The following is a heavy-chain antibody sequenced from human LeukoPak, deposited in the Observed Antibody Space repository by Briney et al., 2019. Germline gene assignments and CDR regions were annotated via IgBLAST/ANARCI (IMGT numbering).Heavy chain of an antibody. CDR2: ISHSGTT. D-gene: IGHD1-26*01. CDR3: TRESGPFCPFAF. Sequence: SETLSLTCDVSGGSIDITNYWSWVRQAPGEGLEWIGEISHSGTTNYNPSLRSRVAMSLDRDNNQFSLSLRSVTAADTAVYYCTRESGPFCPFAFWGQGVLVTVSS. J-gene: IGHJ4*02. CDR1: GGSIDITNY. V-gene: IGHV4-4*02.